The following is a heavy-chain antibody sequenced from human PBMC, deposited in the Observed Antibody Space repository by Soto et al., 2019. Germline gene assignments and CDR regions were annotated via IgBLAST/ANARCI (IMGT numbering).Heavy chain of an antibody. D-gene: IGHD1-7*01. Sequence: GESLKISCKGSGYSFTDYWIGWVRQMPGKGLEWMGIVYPGDSDIRYSPSFRGQVTISIDNSVSTAYLQWSSLKASDTAMYYCARALTETIDPRYCNYRDRGNQIAVSS. CDR3: ARALTETIDPRYCNY. V-gene: IGHV5-51*01. CDR1: GYSFTDYW. J-gene: IGHJ4*03. CDR2: VYPGDSDI.